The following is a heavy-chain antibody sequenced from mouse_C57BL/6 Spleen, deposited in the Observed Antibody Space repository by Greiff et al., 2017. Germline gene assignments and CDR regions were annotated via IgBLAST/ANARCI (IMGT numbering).Heavy chain of an antibody. D-gene: IGHD2-10*02. CDR3: TRIVGYYFDY. CDR1: GYTFTDYE. V-gene: IGHV1-15*01. CDR2: IDPETGGT. Sequence: QVQLQQSGAELVRPGASVTLSCKASGYTFTDYEMHWVKQTPVHGLEWIGAIDPETGGTAYNQKFKGKAILTADKSSSTAYMELRSLTSEDSAVYYCTRIVGYYFDYWGQGTTLTVSA. J-gene: IGHJ2*01.